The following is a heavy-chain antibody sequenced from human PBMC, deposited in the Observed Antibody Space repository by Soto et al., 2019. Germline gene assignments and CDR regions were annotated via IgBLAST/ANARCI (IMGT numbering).Heavy chain of an antibody. CDR3: ARGPFPLNYDSSGYYY. CDR1: GFTFSSYA. J-gene: IGHJ4*02. CDR2: ISYDGSNK. Sequence: PGGSLRLSCAASGFTFSSYAMHWVRQAPGKGLEWVAVISYDGSNKYYADSVKGRFTISRDNSKNTLYLQMNSLRAEDTAVYYCARGPFPLNYDSSGYYYWGQGTLVTVSS. D-gene: IGHD3-22*01. V-gene: IGHV3-30-3*01.